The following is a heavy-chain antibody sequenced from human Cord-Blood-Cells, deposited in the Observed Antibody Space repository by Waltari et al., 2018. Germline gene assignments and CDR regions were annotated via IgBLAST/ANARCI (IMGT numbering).Heavy chain of an antibody. CDR3: AIGRACDI. J-gene: IGHJ3*02. Sequence: QLQQWGAGLVKPSETLSLTCAAHGGSCGGYDWGWIRQPPGKGLECIGEIKHRGSTNYNPSLKRLVTISVDTSEDQFSLKLSAVTAADTAVYNCAIGRACDIWGQGTMVTVSS. CDR2: IKHRGST. V-gene: IGHV4-34*01. CDR1: GGSCGGYD.